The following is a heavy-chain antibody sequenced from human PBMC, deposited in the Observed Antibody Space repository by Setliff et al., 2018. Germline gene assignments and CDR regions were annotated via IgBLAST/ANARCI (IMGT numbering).Heavy chain of an antibody. J-gene: IGHJ5*02. CDR2: MNPNSGNT. CDR1: GYTFTSYD. Sequence: GASVKVSCKASGYTFTSYDINWVRQATGQGLEWMGWMNPNSGNTGYAQKFQGRVTTTIDTSTNTAYMELRSLRSDDTAVYYCALEEYTSRWTKRFDPWGQGTLVTVSS. V-gene: IGHV1-8*02. D-gene: IGHD6-13*01. CDR3: ALEEYTSRWTKRFDP.